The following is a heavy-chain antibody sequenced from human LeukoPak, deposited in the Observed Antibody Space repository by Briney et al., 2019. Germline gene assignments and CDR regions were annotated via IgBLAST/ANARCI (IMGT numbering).Heavy chain of an antibody. CDR1: GGSISSYY. V-gene: IGHV4-59*01. Sequence: PSETLSLTCTVSGGSISSYYWSWIRQPPGKGLEWIGYIYYSGSTNYNPSLKSRVTISVDTSKNQFSLKLSSVTAADTAVYYCARTWTLAVASLYYFDYWGQGTLVTVS. CDR2: IYYSGST. D-gene: IGHD6-19*01. CDR3: ARTWTLAVASLYYFDY. J-gene: IGHJ4*02.